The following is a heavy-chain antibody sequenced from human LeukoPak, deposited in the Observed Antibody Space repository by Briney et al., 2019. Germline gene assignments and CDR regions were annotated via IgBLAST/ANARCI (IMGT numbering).Heavy chain of an antibody. D-gene: IGHD3-3*01. V-gene: IGHV3-20*04. Sequence: PGGSLRLSCAASGFTFEGYGMSWVRQAPGKGLEWVSGINWDGGSIGYADSVKGRFTTSRDNAKKSVYLQMNSLRADDTALYYCARGYYTFDYWGHGTLVTVSS. CDR2: INWDGGSI. J-gene: IGHJ4*01. CDR1: GFTFEGYG. CDR3: ARGYYTFDY.